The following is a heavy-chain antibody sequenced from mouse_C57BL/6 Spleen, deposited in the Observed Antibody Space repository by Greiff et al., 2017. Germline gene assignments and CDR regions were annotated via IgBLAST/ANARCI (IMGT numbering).Heavy chain of an antibody. CDR2: IRLKSDNYAT. D-gene: IGHD1-1*01. CDR3: TVAYYYGSSSWFAY. Sequence: EVKLVESGGGLVQPGGSMKLSCVASGFTFSNYWMNWVRQSPEKGLEWVAQIRLKSDNYATHYAESVKGRFTISRDDSKSSVYLQMNNLRAEDTGIYYCTVAYYYGSSSWFAYWGQGTLVTVSA. V-gene: IGHV6-3*01. CDR1: GFTFSNYW. J-gene: IGHJ3*01.